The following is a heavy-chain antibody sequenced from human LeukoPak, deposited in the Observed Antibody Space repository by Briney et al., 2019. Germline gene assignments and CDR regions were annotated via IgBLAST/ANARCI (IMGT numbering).Heavy chain of an antibody. CDR3: ARGITIFGVVTGY. J-gene: IGHJ4*02. V-gene: IGHV3-23*01. CDR1: RFTFSSYA. Sequence: QPGGSLRLSCAASRFTFSSYAMSWVRQAPGKGLEWVSAISASGGSTYYADSVKGRFTISRDNSKNTLYLQMNSLRAEDTAVYYCARGITIFGVVTGYWGQGTLVTVSS. D-gene: IGHD3-3*01. CDR2: ISASGGST.